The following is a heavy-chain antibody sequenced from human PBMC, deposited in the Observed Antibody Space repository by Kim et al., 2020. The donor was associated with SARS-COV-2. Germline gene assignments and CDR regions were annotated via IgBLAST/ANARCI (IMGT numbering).Heavy chain of an antibody. CDR1: GFIFSSYG. J-gene: IGHJ4*02. D-gene: IGHD3-22*01. Sequence: GGSLRLSCAASGFIFSSYGMHWVRQAPGKGLEWVAVISYDGSNKYYADSVKGRFTISRDNSKNTLYLQMNSLRAEDTAVYYCAKDHTYYYDSSGYYPDYRGQGTLVTVSS. V-gene: IGHV3-30*18. CDR3: AKDHTYYYDSSGYYPDY. CDR2: ISYDGSNK.